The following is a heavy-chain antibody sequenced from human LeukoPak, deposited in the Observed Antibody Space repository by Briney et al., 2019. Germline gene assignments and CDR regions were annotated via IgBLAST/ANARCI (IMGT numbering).Heavy chain of an antibody. CDR2: IYYSGST. Sequence: SETLSLTCTVSGGSISSYYWSWIRQPPGKGLEWIGYIYYSGSTNYNPSLKSRVTISVDTSKNQFSLKLSSVTAADTAVYYCARSNEQWLIEYYCDYWGQETLVTVSS. J-gene: IGHJ4*02. CDR3: ARSNEQWLIEYYCDY. CDR1: GGSISSYY. D-gene: IGHD6-19*01. V-gene: IGHV4-59*01.